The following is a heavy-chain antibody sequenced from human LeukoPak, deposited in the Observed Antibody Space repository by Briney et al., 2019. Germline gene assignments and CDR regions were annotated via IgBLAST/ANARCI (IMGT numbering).Heavy chain of an antibody. CDR2: ISSSGNSI. D-gene: IGHD2-2*01. CDR3: ARPVILPAAIGGNWFDP. Sequence: PGGSLRLSCAASGFTFSSYEMNWVRQAPGKGLEWVSYISSSGNSIYYADSVKGRFTISRDNAKNSLYLQMNSLRAEDTAVYCCARPVILPAAIGGNWFDPWGQGTLVTVSS. V-gene: IGHV3-48*03. CDR1: GFTFSSYE. J-gene: IGHJ5*02.